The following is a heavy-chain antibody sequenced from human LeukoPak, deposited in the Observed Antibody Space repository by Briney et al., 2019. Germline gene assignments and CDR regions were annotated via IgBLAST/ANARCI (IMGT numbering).Heavy chain of an antibody. V-gene: IGHV3-15*01. J-gene: IGHJ6*02. CDR3: ARVMITFGGVIAAERYGMDV. Sequence: GGSLRLSCAASGFTFSDVWMSWVRQAPGKGLEWVGRINSKTDGGTTDYAAPVKGRFTISRDDSQNTLYLQMNSLRAEDTAVYYCARVMITFGGVIAAERYGMDVWGQGTTVTVSS. D-gene: IGHD3-16*02. CDR2: INSKTDGGTT. CDR1: GFTFSDVW.